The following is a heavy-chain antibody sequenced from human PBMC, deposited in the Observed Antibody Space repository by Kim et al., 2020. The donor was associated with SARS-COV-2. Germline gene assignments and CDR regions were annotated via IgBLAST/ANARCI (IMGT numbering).Heavy chain of an antibody. Sequence: ASVKVSCKASGYTFTSYGISWLRQAPGQGLEWMGWISVYNANTNYAQNLQARLTMTTDTSTSTAYMELRSLTSDDTAVYYCARDPAYDSSVYAADYWGQ. J-gene: IGHJ4*02. CDR3: ARDPAYDSSVYAADY. D-gene: IGHD3-22*01. CDR1: GYTFTSYG. V-gene: IGHV1-18*01. CDR2: ISVYNANT.